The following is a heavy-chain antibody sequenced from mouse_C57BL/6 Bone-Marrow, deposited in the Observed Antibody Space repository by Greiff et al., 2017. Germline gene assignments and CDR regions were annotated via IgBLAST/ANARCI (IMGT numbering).Heavy chain of an antibody. CDR1: GYTFTSYW. CDR3: ARPSYGNSAWFAY. V-gene: IGHV1-55*01. J-gene: IGHJ3*01. Sequence: VQLQQPGAELVKPGASVKMSCKASGYTFTSYWITWVKQRPGQGLEWIGDIYPGSGSTNYNEKFKSKATLTVDTSSSTAYMQLSSLTSEDSAVYYCARPSYGNSAWFAYWGQGTLVTVSA. D-gene: IGHD2-10*01. CDR2: IYPGSGST.